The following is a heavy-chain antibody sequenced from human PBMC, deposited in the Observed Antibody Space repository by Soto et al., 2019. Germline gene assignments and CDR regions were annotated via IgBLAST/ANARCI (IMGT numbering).Heavy chain of an antibody. CDR3: ARGGSGYDYYYYYMDV. CDR1: GFTFSSYG. CDR2: IWYDGSNK. Sequence: GGSLRLSCAASGFTFSSYGMHWVRQAPGKGLEWVAVIWYDGSNKYYADSVKGRFTISRDNSKNTLYLQMNSLRAEDTAVYYCARGGSGYDYYYYYMDVWGKGTTVTVSS. J-gene: IGHJ6*03. V-gene: IGHV3-33*01. D-gene: IGHD5-12*01.